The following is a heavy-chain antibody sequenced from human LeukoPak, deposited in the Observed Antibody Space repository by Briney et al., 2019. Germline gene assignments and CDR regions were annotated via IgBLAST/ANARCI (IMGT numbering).Heavy chain of an antibody. D-gene: IGHD4-17*01. CDR3: ARERDYGDSGGY. CDR2: INPNSGGT. Sequence: GASVKVSCKASGYTFTGYYMHWVRQAPGQGLEWMGRINPNSGGTNYAQKFQGRVTTTRDTSISTAYMELSRLRSDDTAVYYCARERDYGDSGGYWGQGTLVTVSS. V-gene: IGHV1-2*06. CDR1: GYTFTGYY. J-gene: IGHJ4*02.